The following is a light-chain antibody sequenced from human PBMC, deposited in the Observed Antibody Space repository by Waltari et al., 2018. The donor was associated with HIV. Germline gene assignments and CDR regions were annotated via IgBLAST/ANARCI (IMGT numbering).Light chain of an antibody. CDR2: EVT. J-gene: IGLJ1*01. CDR1: SRDVGNYNL. V-gene: IGLV2-23*02. CDR3: CSYAGSPYV. Sequence: HSALTQPASVSGSPGQSITISCPGASRDVGNYNLVSWYQQHPGKAPKLIIYEVTKRPSGISNRFSGSKSGNTASLTISGLQAEDEADYYCCSYAGSPYVLGSGTKVTVL.